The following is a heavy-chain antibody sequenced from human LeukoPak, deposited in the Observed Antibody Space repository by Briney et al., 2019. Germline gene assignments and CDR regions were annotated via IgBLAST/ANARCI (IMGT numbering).Heavy chain of an antibody. CDR3: TRGGATSSWYWFF. V-gene: IGHV3-7*01. CDR2: INKDGSEH. D-gene: IGHD6-13*01. CDR1: GFTFSSHW. J-gene: IGHJ4*02. Sequence: GGSLRLSCAASGFTFSSHWMTWVRQAPGKGRGWVASINKDGSEHYYVDCVKGRFTISRDNAKNSLSLQVSSLRAEDTAVYYCTRGGATSSWYWFFWGQGTPVTVSS.